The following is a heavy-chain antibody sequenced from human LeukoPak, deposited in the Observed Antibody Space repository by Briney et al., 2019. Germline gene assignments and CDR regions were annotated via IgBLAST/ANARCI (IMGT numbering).Heavy chain of an antibody. J-gene: IGHJ4*02. V-gene: IGHV4-34*01. CDR3: ARLWSTYCSGGSCPHQPNY. CDR2: TNHSGST. Sequence: SETLSLTCAVYGGSFSGYYWSWIRQPPGKGLEWIGETNHSGSTNYNPSLKSRVTISVRTSKNQFSLKLSSVTAADTALYYCARLWSTYCSGGSCPHQPNYWGQGTLVTVSS. CDR1: GGSFSGYY. D-gene: IGHD2-15*01.